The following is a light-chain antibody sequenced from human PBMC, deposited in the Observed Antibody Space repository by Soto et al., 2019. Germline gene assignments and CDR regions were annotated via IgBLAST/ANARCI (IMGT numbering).Light chain of an antibody. J-gene: IGKJ1*01. Sequence: EIVLTQSPGTLSLSPGERATLSCRASQSVSSSFLAWYQQKPGQAPRLLIYGASNRATGIPDRFSGSGSGTDFTLTISSLQPDDFATYYCQQYNSYPWTFGQGIKVDIK. CDR1: QSVSSSF. CDR2: GAS. CDR3: QQYNSYPWT. V-gene: IGKV3-20*01.